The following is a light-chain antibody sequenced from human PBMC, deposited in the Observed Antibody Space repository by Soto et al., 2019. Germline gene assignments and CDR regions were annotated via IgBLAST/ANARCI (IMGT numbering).Light chain of an antibody. V-gene: IGLV2-23*02. Sequence: QSVLTKPASVPGAPGQSITISYTGTSSDVGGYNIVSWYQQHPGKAPKIMIYEVTEWPSGFSNRFTGSHSANPASLTITELQAEEKSDYYCCSAASNSTYVFGTGTKVTVL. CDR3: CSAASNSTYV. J-gene: IGLJ1*01. CDR1: SSDVGGYNI. CDR2: EVT.